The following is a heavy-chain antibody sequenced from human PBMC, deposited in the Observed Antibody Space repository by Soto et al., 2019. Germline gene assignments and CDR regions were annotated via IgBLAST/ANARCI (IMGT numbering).Heavy chain of an antibody. D-gene: IGHD6-19*01. CDR2: IYSGGST. Sequence: EVQLVESGGGLVQPGGSLRLSCAASGFTVSSNYMSWVRQAPGKGLEWVSVIYSGGSTYYADSVKGRFTISRHNSKNTLDLQMNSLRAEDTAVYYCARDNSSGFQGYDAFDIWGQGTMVTVSS. V-gene: IGHV3-53*04. CDR3: ARDNSSGFQGYDAFDI. J-gene: IGHJ3*02. CDR1: GFTVSSNY.